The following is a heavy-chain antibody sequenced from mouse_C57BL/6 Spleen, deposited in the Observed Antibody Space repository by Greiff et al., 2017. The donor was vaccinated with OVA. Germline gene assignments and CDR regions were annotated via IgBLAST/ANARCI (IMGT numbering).Heavy chain of an antibody. V-gene: IGHV1-54*01. CDR2: INPGSGGT. CDR1: GYAFTNYL. J-gene: IGHJ4*01. Sequence: QVQLQQSGAELVRPGTSVKVSCKASGYAFTNYLIEWVKQRPGQGLEWIGVINPGSGGTNSNEKFKGKATLTADKSSSTAYMQLSSLTSEDSAVYFCARIGGAMDYWGQGTSVTVSS. D-gene: IGHD2-14*01. CDR3: ARIGGAMDY.